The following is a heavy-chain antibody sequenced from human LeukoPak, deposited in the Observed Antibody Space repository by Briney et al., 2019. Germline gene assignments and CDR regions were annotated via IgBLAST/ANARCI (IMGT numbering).Heavy chain of an antibody. J-gene: IGHJ3*02. CDR3: AGYASSGRRDAFDI. V-gene: IGHV3-48*03. Sequence: GGSLRLSCAASGFTFSSYEMNWVRQAPGKGLEWVSYISSSGSTIHYADSVKGRFTISRDNAKNSLYLQMNSLRAEDTAVYYCAGYASSGRRDAFDIWGQGTMVTVSS. CDR1: GFTFSSYE. CDR2: ISSSGSTI. D-gene: IGHD3-22*01.